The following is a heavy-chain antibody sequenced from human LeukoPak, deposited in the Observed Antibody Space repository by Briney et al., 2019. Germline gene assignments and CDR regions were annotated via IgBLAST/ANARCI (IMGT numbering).Heavy chain of an antibody. J-gene: IGHJ4*02. V-gene: IGHV3-21*04. CDR2: ISSTTSYI. CDR3: ARDRSSSSWYGGFGY. CDR1: GFTFSTYS. D-gene: IGHD6-13*01. Sequence: GGSLRLSCAASGFTFSTYSINWVRQAPGKGLEWVTSISSTTSYIYYADSVKGRFTISRDNSKNTLYLQMNSLRAEDTAVYYCARDRSSSSWYGGFGYWGQGTLVTVSS.